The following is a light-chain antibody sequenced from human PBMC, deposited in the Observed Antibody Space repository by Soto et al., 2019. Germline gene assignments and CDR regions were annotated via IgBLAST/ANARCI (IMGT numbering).Light chain of an antibody. Sequence: VLTQPASVSGSPGQSITLSCTGTSSDVGGYNYVSWYQQHPGKAPKLMIYDVSNRPSGVSNRFSGSKSGNTASLTISGLQAEDEADYYCSSYTSSSTPVVFGGGTKLTVL. J-gene: IGLJ2*01. CDR1: SSDVGGYNY. CDR2: DVS. CDR3: SSYTSSSTPVV. V-gene: IGLV2-14*01.